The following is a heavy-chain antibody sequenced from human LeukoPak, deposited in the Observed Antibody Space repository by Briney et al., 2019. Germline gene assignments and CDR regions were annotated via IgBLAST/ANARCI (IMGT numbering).Heavy chain of an antibody. Sequence: SETLSLTCAVYGGSFSGYYWTWIRQPPGKGLEWIGEMNHSGSANYNPSLKSRVTISVDTSKNQCSLRLSSVTAADTAVYYCARGSSGWYYYYYYMDVWGKGTTVTVSS. J-gene: IGHJ6*03. V-gene: IGHV4-34*01. CDR1: GGSFSGYY. CDR3: ARGSSGWYYYYYYMDV. CDR2: MNHSGSA. D-gene: IGHD6-19*01.